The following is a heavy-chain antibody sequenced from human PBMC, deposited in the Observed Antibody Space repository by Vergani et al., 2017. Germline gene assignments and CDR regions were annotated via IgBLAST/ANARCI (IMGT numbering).Heavy chain of an antibody. CDR2: INHSGST. CDR1: GGSFSGYY. D-gene: IGHD3-16*02. J-gene: IGHJ4*02. Sequence: QVQLQQWGAGLLKPSETLSLTCAVYGGSFSGYYWSWIRQPPGKGLEWIGEINHSGSTNYNPSLKSRVTISVDTSKNQFSLKLSSVTAADTAVYYCARRVRLGELSLEADYWGQGTLVTVSS. V-gene: IGHV4-34*01. CDR3: ARRVRLGELSLEADY.